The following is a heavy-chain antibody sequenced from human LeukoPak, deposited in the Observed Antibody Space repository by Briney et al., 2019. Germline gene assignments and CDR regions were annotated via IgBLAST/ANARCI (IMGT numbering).Heavy chain of an antibody. D-gene: IGHD4-23*01. CDR1: GFTFSSYS. Sequence: GGSLRLSCAASGFTFSSYSMNWVRQAPGKGLEWVSSISSSSSYIYYADSVKGRFTISRDNAKNSLYLQMNSLRAEDTAVYYCVKDTYGGKSLADYWGQGTLVTVSS. V-gene: IGHV3-21*01. CDR3: VKDTYGGKSLADY. CDR2: ISSSSSYI. J-gene: IGHJ4*02.